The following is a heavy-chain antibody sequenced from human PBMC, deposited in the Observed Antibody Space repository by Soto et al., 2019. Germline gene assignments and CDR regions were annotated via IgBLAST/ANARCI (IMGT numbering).Heavy chain of an antibody. V-gene: IGHV4-31*03. CDR1: GGSISSGGYY. CDR3: ARDRRGLHYDFWSGLDV. J-gene: IGHJ6*02. CDR2: IYYSGST. Sequence: SETLSLTCTVSGGSISSGGYYWSWIRQHPGKGLEWIGYIYYSGSTYYNPSLKSRVTISVDTSKNQFSLKLSSVTAADTAVYYCARDRRGLHYDFWSGLDVWGQGTTGTV. D-gene: IGHD3-3*01.